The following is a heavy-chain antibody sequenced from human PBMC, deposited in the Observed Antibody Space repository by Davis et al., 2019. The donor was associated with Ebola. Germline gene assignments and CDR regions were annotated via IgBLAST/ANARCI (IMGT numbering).Heavy chain of an antibody. J-gene: IGHJ2*01. CDR2: FDPEDGET. V-gene: IGHV1-24*01. D-gene: IGHD1-1*01. CDR3: ARSRWNDWYFDL. Sequence: AASVQVSCKVSGYTLTELSMHWVRQAPGKGLDWMGGFDPEDGETIYAQKFQGRVTMTEDTSTDTAYMELSSLRSEDTAVYYCARSRWNDWYFDLWGRGTLVSVSS. CDR1: GYTLTELS.